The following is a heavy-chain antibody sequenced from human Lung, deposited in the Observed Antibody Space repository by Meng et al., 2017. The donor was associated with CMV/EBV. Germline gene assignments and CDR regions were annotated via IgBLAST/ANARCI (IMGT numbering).Heavy chain of an antibody. Sequence: SXTXSLXCAVYGGSFSGYFWSGIRQPPGRGLEWIGEIDHSGRANDNPSLKSRVTISVDTYKNQFSLKLTSLTAADTAVYYCARAYNTGHTPIEYLGQAALVTVSS. CDR1: GGSFSGYF. D-gene: IGHD1-1*01. CDR2: IDHSGRA. CDR3: ARAYNTGHTPIEY. V-gene: IGHV4-34*01. J-gene: IGHJ4*02.